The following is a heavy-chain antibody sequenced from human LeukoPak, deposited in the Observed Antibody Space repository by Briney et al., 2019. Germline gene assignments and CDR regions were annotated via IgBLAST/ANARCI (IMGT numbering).Heavy chain of an antibody. CDR2: ISWNSGSI. J-gene: IGHJ4*02. CDR1: GFTFDDYA. CDR3: AKGYSSGWYLFDY. Sequence: PGGSLRLSCAASGFTFDDYAMYWVRQAPGKGLEWVSGISWNSGSIGYADSVKGRFTISRDNAKNSLYLQMNSLRAEDTALYYCAKGYSSGWYLFDYWGQGTLVTVSS. D-gene: IGHD6-19*01. V-gene: IGHV3-9*01.